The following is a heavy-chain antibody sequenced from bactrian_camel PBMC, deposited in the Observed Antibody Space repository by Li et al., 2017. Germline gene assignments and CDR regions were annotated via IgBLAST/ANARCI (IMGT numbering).Heavy chain of an antibody. CDR2: IRSDGPT. CDR3: SSDGTVPRFGY. J-gene: IGHJ6*01. CDR1: GATYHNYC. D-gene: IGHD6*01. V-gene: IGHV3S1*01. Sequence: HVQLVESGGGSVQSGGSLRLSCAASGATYHNYCLAWLRQVPGKELEGVAAIRSDGPTNYADSVKGRFTISQDNAKNTLYLQMNSLTSEDTALYYCSSDGTVPRFGYWGQGTQVTVS.